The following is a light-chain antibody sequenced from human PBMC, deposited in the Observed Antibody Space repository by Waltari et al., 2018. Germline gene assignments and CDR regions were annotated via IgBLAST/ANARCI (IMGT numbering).Light chain of an antibody. J-gene: IGKJ5*01. Sequence: DIQMTNSPSSLFASLEDRVPITCQASQDFSNYLNWYQQKPGKAPKLLIYDASNLETGVPSRFSGSGSGTDFTFTISSLQPEDIATYYCQQYDNLPITFGQGTRLEIK. V-gene: IGKV1-33*01. CDR1: QDFSNY. CDR2: DAS. CDR3: QQYDNLPIT.